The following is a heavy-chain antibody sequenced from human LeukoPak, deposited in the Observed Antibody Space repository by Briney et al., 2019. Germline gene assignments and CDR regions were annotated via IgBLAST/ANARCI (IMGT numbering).Heavy chain of an antibody. CDR1: GGSIDSTNW. Sequence: PETLSLTCDVSGGSIDSTNWWNWVRQPPGKGLEWIGEIHHDGRINYNPSLKSRVTLSVDKSKNQFSLKLSSVTAADTAVYYCARLAARAFDIWGQGTMVTVSS. CDR2: IHHDGRI. CDR3: ARLAARAFDI. J-gene: IGHJ3*02. V-gene: IGHV4-4*03. D-gene: IGHD6-6*01.